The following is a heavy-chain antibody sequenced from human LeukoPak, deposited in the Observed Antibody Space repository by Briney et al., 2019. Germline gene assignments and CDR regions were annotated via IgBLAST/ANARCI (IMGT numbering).Heavy chain of an antibody. D-gene: IGHD6-19*01. V-gene: IGHV3-21*01. CDR1: GFTFSSYA. CDR3: AGAFASGWSPFDY. CDR2: ISSSTNYI. J-gene: IGHJ4*02. Sequence: GGSLRLSCAASGFTFSSYAMSWVRQAPGKGLEWVSSISSSTNYIYYADSVKGRFTISRDNAKNSLYLQMNSLRAEDTAVYYCAGAFASGWSPFDYWGQGTLVTVSS.